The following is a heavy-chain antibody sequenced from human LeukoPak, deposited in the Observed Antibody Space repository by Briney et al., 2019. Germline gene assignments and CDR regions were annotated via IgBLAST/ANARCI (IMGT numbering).Heavy chain of an antibody. D-gene: IGHD3-22*01. CDR3: AKQGSGYDTGGYRDF. CDR1: GFTFSSYG. J-gene: IGHJ4*02. CDR2: IRYDGSNK. V-gene: IGHV3-30*02. Sequence: GGSLRLSCAASGFTFSSYGMHWVRQAPGKGLEWVAFIRYDGSNKYYADSVKGRFTISRDNSKNTLYLQMNSLRAEDTAVYYCAKQGSGYDTGGYRDFWGQGTLVTVSS.